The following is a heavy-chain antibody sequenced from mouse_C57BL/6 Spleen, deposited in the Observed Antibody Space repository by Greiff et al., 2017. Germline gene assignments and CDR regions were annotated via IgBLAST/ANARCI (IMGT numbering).Heavy chain of an antibody. D-gene: IGHD1-1*01. CDR1: GYTFTSYW. J-gene: IGHJ2*01. V-gene: IGHV1-59*01. CDR2: IDPSDSYT. CDR3: ARGGTTVLDY. Sequence: VKLQQPGAELVRPGTSVKLSCKASGYTFTSYWMHWVKQRPGQGLEWIGVIDPSDSYTNYNQKFKGKATLTVDTSSSTAYMQLSSLTSEDSAVYYCARGGTTVLDYWGQGTTLTVSS.